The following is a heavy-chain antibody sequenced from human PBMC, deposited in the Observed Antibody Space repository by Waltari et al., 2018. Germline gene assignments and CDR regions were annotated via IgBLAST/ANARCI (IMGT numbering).Heavy chain of an antibody. CDR3: ARDRASSSILHYYYGMDV. J-gene: IGHJ6*02. CDR2: IYYSGST. CDR1: GGSISSGGYY. V-gene: IGHV4-31*03. D-gene: IGHD6-13*01. Sequence: QVQLQESGPGLVKPSQTLSLTCTVSGGSISSGGYYWSWTRQHPGKGLEWIGYIYYSGSTYYNPSLKSRVTISVDTSKNQFSLKLSSVTAADTAVYYCARDRASSSILHYYYGMDVWGQGTTVTVSS.